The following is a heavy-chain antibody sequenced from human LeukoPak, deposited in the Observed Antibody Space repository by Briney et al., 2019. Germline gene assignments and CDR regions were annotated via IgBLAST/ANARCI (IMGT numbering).Heavy chain of an antibody. J-gene: IGHJ5*02. CDR3: AREYSSSKFDP. CDR2: IYSSGIT. Sequence: TPSETLSLTCTVSGAAISSSSCYWGWIRQPPGKGLEWIGSIYSSGITYYNPSLKSRVTISVDTSKNQFSLKLTSVTAADTAVYYCAREYSSSKFDPWGQGALVTVSS. D-gene: IGHD6-6*01. V-gene: IGHV4-39*02. CDR1: GAAISSSSCY.